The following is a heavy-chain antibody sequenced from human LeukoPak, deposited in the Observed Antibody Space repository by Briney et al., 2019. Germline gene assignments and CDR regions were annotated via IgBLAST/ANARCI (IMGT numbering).Heavy chain of an antibody. Sequence: GGSLRRSCAASGFTFSSYEMHWVRPAQGQGLEWVSYISSSSSTIYYADSVKGRFTIYRDNAKNSLYLQRNSLRAEDTAMYYCARDHEGVVGTTWGIDYWGQGTLVTVSS. CDR1: GFTFSSYE. V-gene: IGHV3-48*04. CDR2: ISSSSSTI. J-gene: IGHJ4*02. CDR3: ARDHEGVVGTTWGIDY. D-gene: IGHD1-26*01.